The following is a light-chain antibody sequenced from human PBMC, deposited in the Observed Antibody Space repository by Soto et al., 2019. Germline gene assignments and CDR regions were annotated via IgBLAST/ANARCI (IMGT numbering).Light chain of an antibody. Sequence: DIEMTQSPLSLPVTPGEPASISCRSSQSLLHRNGYNYLDWYLQKPGQSQRLLIYLGSNRASGVPDRFSGTGSGTDFTLKISRVEAEDVGFYYCMQGLQAPLTVGRGTKVDIK. CDR2: LGS. CDR1: QSLLHRNGYNY. CDR3: MQGLQAPLT. J-gene: IGKJ1*01. V-gene: IGKV2-28*01.